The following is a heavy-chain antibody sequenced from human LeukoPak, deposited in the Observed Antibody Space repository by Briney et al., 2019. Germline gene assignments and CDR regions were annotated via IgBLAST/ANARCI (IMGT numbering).Heavy chain of an antibody. CDR2: ISYDGSNT. J-gene: IGHJ6*02. V-gene: IGHV3-30*18. CDR1: GFTFSNYG. CDR3: AKGDTYGYPYYYYGMDV. Sequence: GGSLRLSCAASGFTFSNYGMHWVRQAPGKGLEWVAVISYDGSNTYYADSVKGRFTISRDNSKNTLYLQMNSLGAEDTAVYYCAKGDTYGYPYYYYGMDVWGQGTTVTVSS. D-gene: IGHD5-18*01.